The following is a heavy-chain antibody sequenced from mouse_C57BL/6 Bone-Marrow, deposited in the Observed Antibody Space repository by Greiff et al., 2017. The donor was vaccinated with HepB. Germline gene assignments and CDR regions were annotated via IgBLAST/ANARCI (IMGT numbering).Heavy chain of an antibody. CDR2: IYPSDSET. CDR1: GYTFTSYW. V-gene: IGHV1-61*01. CDR3: ARRGLPRAMDY. D-gene: IGHD2-4*01. J-gene: IGHJ4*01. Sequence: VQLQQPGAELVRPGSSVKLSCKASGYTFTSYWMDWVKQRPGQGLEWIGNIYPSDSETHYNQKFTDKATLTVDKSSSTAYMQLSSLTSEDSAVYYCARRGLPRAMDYWGQGTSVTVSS.